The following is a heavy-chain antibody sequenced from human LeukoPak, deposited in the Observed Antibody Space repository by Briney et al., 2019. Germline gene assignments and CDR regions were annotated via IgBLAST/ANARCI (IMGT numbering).Heavy chain of an antibody. CDR3: ARGTVTTWVFDY. J-gene: IGHJ4*02. CDR1: GYTSTSYY. D-gene: IGHD4-17*01. Sequence: GASVKVSCTPSGYTSTSYYMHWVRQAPGQGLEWMGIINPSGGSTSYAQKFQGRVTMTRDTSTSTVYMELSSLRSEDTAVYYCARGTVTTWVFDYWGQGTLVTVSS. V-gene: IGHV1-46*01. CDR2: INPSGGST.